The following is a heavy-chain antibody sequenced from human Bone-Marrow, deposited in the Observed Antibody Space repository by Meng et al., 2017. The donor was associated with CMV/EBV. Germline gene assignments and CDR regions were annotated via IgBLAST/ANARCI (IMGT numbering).Heavy chain of an antibody. CDR3: ARGLKGSVVRGVYFQH. D-gene: IGHD3-10*01. CDR2: IWYDGSYK. J-gene: IGHJ1*01. Sequence: FNFSSYGMNWVRQAPGKGLEWVTLIWYDGSYKVYADSVKGRFTISRDNSKNMVYLQMNSLRAEDTAIYYCARGLKGSVVRGVYFQHWGQGTLVTVSS. V-gene: IGHV3-33*01. CDR1: FNFSSYG.